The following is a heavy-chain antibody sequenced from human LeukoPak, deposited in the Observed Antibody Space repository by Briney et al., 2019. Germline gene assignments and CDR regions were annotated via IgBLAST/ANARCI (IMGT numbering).Heavy chain of an antibody. D-gene: IGHD5-12*01. Sequence: GASVKVSCKSSGYTFTGYYMHWVRQAPGQGLEWMGGIIPIFGTANYAQKFQGRVTITADESTSTAYMELSSLRSEDTAVYYCARIATSFDYWGQGTLVTVSS. J-gene: IGHJ4*02. CDR3: ARIATSFDY. CDR1: GYTFTGYY. V-gene: IGHV1-69*13. CDR2: IIPIFGTA.